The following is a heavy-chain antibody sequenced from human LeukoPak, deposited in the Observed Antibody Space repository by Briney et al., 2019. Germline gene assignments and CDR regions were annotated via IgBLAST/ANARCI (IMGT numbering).Heavy chain of an antibody. CDR2: ISYDGSNK. Sequence: GGSLRLSCAASGFTFSSYAMHWVRQAPGKGLEWVAVISYDGSNKYYADSVKGRFTISRDNSKNTLYLQMNSLRAEDTAVYYFAGGPSGYHNPGGQGTLVTASS. J-gene: IGHJ4*02. D-gene: IGHD5-12*01. CDR1: GFTFSSYA. V-gene: IGHV3-30*14. CDR3: AGGPSGYHNP.